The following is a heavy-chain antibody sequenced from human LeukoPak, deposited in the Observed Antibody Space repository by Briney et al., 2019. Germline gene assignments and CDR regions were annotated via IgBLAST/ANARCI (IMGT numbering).Heavy chain of an antibody. J-gene: IGHJ4*02. CDR1: GDTFTSFH. D-gene: IGHD1-14*01. Sequence: GASVKVSCKASGDTFTSFHMHWVRQAPGQGLEWMGIINPSGGGTGYPKKFQGRVTMTRDTSTSTVYMELSSLRSEDTAVYYCARAPHSSAGDNLDYWGQGTLVTVSS. CDR3: ARAPHSSAGDNLDY. V-gene: IGHV1-46*01. CDR2: INPSGGGT.